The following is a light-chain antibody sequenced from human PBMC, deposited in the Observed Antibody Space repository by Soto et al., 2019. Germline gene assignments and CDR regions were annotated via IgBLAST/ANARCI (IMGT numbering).Light chain of an antibody. CDR1: HTIATY. CDR3: QQFYYYPHT. Sequence: EIQMTQSPASLSASVGERVTLTCRASHTIATYLNWYQQKAGKVPEVLIYATSTLQPGVPSRFTGSGYGTDFTLTINNVQPEDFATYYCQQFYYYPHTFGQGTKLEVK. CDR2: ATS. J-gene: IGKJ2*01. V-gene: IGKV1-39*01.